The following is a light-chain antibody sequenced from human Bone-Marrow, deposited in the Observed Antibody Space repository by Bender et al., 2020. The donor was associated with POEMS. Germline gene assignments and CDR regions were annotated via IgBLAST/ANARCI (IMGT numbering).Light chain of an antibody. CDR1: QLEDKY. Sequence: SSEVTQPPSVSVSPGQTATITCSGGQLEDKYVSWYQQKPGQSPVLVIFQDTKRPSGIPERFSGSNSGNTATLTISGTQALDEADYYCQSYDSSLSGHVVFGGGTKLTVL. V-gene: IGLV3-1*01. CDR3: QSYDSSLSGHVV. J-gene: IGLJ2*01. CDR2: QDT.